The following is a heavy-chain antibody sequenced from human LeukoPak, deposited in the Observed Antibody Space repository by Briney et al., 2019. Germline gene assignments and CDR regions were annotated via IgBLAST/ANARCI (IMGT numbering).Heavy chain of an antibody. Sequence: QSGGSLRLSCAASGFTFSSYWMRWVRQVPGKGLVWVSRINSDGSSTSYADSVKGRFTISRDNAKNTLYVQMNSLRVEDTAVYYCSTGSGHAFDIWGRGTMVTVSS. CDR3: STGSGHAFDI. J-gene: IGHJ3*02. CDR1: GFTFSSYW. V-gene: IGHV3-74*01. D-gene: IGHD3-10*01. CDR2: INSDGSST.